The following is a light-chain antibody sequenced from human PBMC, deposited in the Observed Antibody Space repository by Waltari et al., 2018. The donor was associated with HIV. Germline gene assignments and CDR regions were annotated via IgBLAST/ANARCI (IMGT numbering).Light chain of an antibody. CDR3: QEYDNLRRGFT. J-gene: IGKJ3*01. V-gene: IGKV1-33*01. CDR2: DLS. Sequence: DIQLTPSPSSLSASAGDRLTITCQATQDISNYLNWLQQKPGQAPELVIYDLSNLETGVPSRFSGSGCGTHFTFTMTSLQPEDIGIFDCQEYDNLRRGFTFGPGT. CDR1: QDISNY.